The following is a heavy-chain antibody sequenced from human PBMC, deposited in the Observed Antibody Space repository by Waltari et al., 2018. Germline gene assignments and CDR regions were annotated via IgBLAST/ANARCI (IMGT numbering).Heavy chain of an antibody. CDR1: GYIFTNYA. CDR3: ARGIQLWGRGSWYFDN. Sequence: QVQLVQSGSELKKPGASVKFSCKASGYIFTNYAMNWVRQAPGQGLVWMGWSNTNTGNPTYAQCFRGRLVFSVDTSVNTASLQISSLKAEDTAVYYCARGIQLWGRGSWYFDNWGQGTLVTVSS. D-gene: IGHD3-16*01. J-gene: IGHJ4*02. CDR2: SNTNTGNP. V-gene: IGHV7-4-1*02.